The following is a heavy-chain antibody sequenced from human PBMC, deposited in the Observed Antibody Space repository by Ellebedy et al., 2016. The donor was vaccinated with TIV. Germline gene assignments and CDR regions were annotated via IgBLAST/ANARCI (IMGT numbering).Heavy chain of an antibody. CDR2: MYSSGTT. CDR1: SSNW. CDR3: TRDPPAITYRTWG. Sequence: SSNWWFWVRQPPGKGLEWVSLMYSSGTTHYADSVKGRFTISRDSSKNTLYLQMNSLRVEDTAVYYCTRDPPAITYRTWGWGQGTLVTVSS. J-gene: IGHJ4*02. V-gene: IGHV3-66*01. D-gene: IGHD5-24*01.